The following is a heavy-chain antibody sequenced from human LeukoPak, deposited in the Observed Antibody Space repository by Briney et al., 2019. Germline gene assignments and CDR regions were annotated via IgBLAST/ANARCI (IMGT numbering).Heavy chain of an antibody. CDR1: GGSISSSSYY. CDR3: ARYESSAYVIDV. CDR2: IYYSGST. D-gene: IGHD3-22*01. V-gene: IGHV4-39*01. J-gene: IGHJ2*01. Sequence: SETLSLTCTVSGGSISSSSYYWGWIRQPPGKGLEWIGSIYYSGSTYYSPSLKSRVTISVDTSKNQFSLKVSSVAAADTAVYYCARYESSAYVIDVWGRGTLVTVSS.